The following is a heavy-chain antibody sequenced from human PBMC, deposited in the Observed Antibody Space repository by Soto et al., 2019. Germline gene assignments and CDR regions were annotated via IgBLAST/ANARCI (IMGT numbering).Heavy chain of an antibody. D-gene: IGHD2-15*01. CDR3: ARGIATGQLDP. V-gene: IGHV3-7*01. Sequence: PGGSLRLSCAASGSTISTYWMSWVRQAPGKGLEWVAHIKQDGTETYYVDSVKGRFTISRDNAKNLLYLQMNSLRAEDTAVYYCARGIATGQLDPWGQGTLVTVSS. CDR2: IKQDGTET. CDR1: GSTISTYW. J-gene: IGHJ5*02.